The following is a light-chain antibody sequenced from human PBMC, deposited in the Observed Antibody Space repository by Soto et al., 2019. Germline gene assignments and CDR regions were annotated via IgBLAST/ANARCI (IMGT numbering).Light chain of an antibody. Sequence: QSALTQPRSVSGSPGQSVTISCTGTSSDVGGYNYVSLYQQHPGKAPKLILYDVSKRPSGVPDRLSGSKSGNTASLTISGLQAEDEADYYCCSYAGSYTHVFGTGTKLTVL. V-gene: IGLV2-11*01. J-gene: IGLJ1*01. CDR3: CSYAGSYTHV. CDR2: DVS. CDR1: SSDVGGYNY.